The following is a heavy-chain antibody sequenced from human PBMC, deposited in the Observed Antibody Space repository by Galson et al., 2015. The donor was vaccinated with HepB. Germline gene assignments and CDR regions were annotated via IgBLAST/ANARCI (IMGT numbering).Heavy chain of an antibody. D-gene: IGHD3-22*01. CDR2: INPSGGST. CDR3: ARDAYYYDSSGVNWFDP. J-gene: IGHJ5*02. Sequence: QSGAEVKKPGASVKVSCKASGYTFTSYYMHWVRQAPGQGLEWMGIINPSGGSTSYAQKFQGRVTMTRDTSTSTVYMELSSLRSEDTAVYYCARDAYYYDSSGVNWFDPWGQGTLVTVSS. CDR1: GYTFTSYY. V-gene: IGHV1-46*01.